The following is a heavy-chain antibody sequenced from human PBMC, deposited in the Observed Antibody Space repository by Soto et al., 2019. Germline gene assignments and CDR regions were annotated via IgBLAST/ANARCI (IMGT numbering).Heavy chain of an antibody. CDR2: ISSSGSTI. CDR1: GFTFSDYY. J-gene: IGHJ4*02. D-gene: IGHD3-10*01. CDR3: AGGGEGGGAIDY. V-gene: IGHV3-11*01. Sequence: QVQLVESGGGLVKPGGSLRLSCAASGFTFSDYYMSWIRQAPGKGLEWVSYISSSGSTIYYADSVKGRFTISRDNAKTSLFLQMNTLRAQEPAVFSVAGGGEGGGAIDYWGQGTLVTVSS.